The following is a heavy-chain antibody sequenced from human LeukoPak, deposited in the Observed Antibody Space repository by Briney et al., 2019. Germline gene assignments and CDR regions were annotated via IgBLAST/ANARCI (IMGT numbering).Heavy chain of an antibody. CDR3: ARSRSSSWFLFDY. CDR1: GASISSYY. CDR2: IYYSGST. J-gene: IGHJ4*02. D-gene: IGHD6-13*01. V-gene: IGHV4-59*01. Sequence: PSETLSLTCTVSGASISSYYWSWIRQPPGKGLEWIGYIYYSGSTNYNPSLKSRVTISVDASKNQFSLKLNSVTAADTAVYYCARSRSSSWFLFDYWGQGTLVTVSS.